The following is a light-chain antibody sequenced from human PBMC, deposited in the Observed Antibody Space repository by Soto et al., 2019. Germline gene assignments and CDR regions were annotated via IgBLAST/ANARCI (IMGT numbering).Light chain of an antibody. V-gene: IGKV1-5*01. CDR1: QNIHPW. CDR2: NAS. J-gene: IGKJ3*01. Sequence: DIQLTQSPSTLSASVGDRVTITCRARQNIHPWLAWFQLKPGQAPKLLVYNASSLVSGVPSRFAASGSETALTLTIDSLQPDDFATYYCQQNNFYFGRGTKVDIK. CDR3: QQNNFY.